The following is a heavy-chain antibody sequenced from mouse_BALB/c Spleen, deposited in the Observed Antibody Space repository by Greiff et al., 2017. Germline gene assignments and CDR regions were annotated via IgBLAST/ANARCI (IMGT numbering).Heavy chain of an antibody. D-gene: IGHD2-3*01. CDR1: GYTFTSYY. CDR3: TRDGYPFAY. Sequence: QVQLKESGAELVKPGASVKLSCKASGYTFTSYYMYWVKQRPGQGLEWIGEINPSNGGTNFNEKFKSKATLTVDKSSSTAYMQLSSLTSEDSAVYYCTRDGYPFAYWGQGTLVTVSA. V-gene: IGHV1S81*02. CDR2: INPSNGGT. J-gene: IGHJ3*01.